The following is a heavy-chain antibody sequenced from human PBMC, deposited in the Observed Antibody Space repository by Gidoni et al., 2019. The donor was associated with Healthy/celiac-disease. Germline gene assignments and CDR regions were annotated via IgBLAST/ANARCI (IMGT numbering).Heavy chain of an antibody. CDR1: GFPFSSYA. CDR3: AKDETERSPLSNWFDP. D-gene: IGHD2-21*02. V-gene: IGHV3-23*01. Sequence: EVQLLESGGGLVQPGGSLRLSCAASGFPFSSYAMSWVRQAPGKGLEWVSAISGSGGSTYYADSVKGRFTISRDNSKNTLYLQMNSLRAEDTAVYYCAKDETERSPLSNWFDPWGQGTLVTVSS. CDR2: ISGSGGST. J-gene: IGHJ5*02.